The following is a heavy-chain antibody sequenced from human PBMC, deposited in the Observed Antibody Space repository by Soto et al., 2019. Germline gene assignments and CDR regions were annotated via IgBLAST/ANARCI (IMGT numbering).Heavy chain of an antibody. D-gene: IGHD1-7*01. V-gene: IGHV4-34*01. CDR1: GGSFSGYY. J-gene: IGHJ4*02. CDR3: ARGFALKLGVHRGASDKYFFDS. Sequence: QVQLQQWGAGLLKPSETLSLTCAVYGGSFSGYYWSWIRQPPGKGLVWIGEIKHSGSTNFNPSLKSRVTVSVDTSNNQFSLTLNSVTAADTAVYYGARGFALKLGVHRGASDKYFFDSWGQGTLVTVSS. CDR2: IKHSGST.